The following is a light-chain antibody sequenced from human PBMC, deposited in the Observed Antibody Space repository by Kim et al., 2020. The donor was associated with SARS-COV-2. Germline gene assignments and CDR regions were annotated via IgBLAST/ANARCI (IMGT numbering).Light chain of an antibody. CDR1: QDISNY. Sequence: SASVGDRVTITCQASQDISNYLNWYQQKPGKAPKLLIYDASNLETGVPSRFSGSGSGTDFTFTISSLQPEDIATYYCQQYDNLPVTFGQGTSWRS. CDR3: QQYDNLPVT. V-gene: IGKV1-33*01. CDR2: DAS. J-gene: IGKJ2*01.